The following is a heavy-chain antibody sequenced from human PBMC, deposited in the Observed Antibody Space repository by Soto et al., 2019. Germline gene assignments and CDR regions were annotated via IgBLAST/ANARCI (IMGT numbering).Heavy chain of an antibody. D-gene: IGHD3-22*01. V-gene: IGHV3-30-3*01. J-gene: IGHJ4*02. CDR1: GFTFSSYA. CDR3: ARAPNNLYYYDSSGPSDY. Sequence: GGSLRLSCAASGFTFSSYAMHWVRQAPGKGLEWVAVISYDGSNKYYADSVKGRFTISRDNSKNTLYLQMNSLRAEDTAVYYCARAPNNLYYYDSSGPSDYWGQGTLVTVSS. CDR2: ISYDGSNK.